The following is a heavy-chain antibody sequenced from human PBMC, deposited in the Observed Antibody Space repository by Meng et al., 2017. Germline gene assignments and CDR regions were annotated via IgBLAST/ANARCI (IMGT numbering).Heavy chain of an antibody. J-gene: IGHJ4*02. D-gene: IGHD4-23*01. CDR1: GGTFSSYA. CDR2: IIPIFGTA. V-gene: IGHV1-69*06. Sequence: QVTLGRSGAEVKKPGASVKVSCKASGGTFSSYAISWVRQAPGQGLEWMGGIIPIFGTANYAQKFQGRVTITADKSTSTAYMELSSLRSGDTAVYYCARGVGYGGNSLYFDYWGQGTLVTVSS. CDR3: ARGVGYGGNSLYFDY.